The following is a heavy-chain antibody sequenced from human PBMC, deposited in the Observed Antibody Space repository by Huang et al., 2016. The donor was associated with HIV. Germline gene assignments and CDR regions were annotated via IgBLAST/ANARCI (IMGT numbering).Heavy chain of an antibody. D-gene: IGHD2-21*02. Sequence: QEQLVESGGGVVQPGGSLRLSCATSGFSFSHYGMHWGRQAPGKGVEWVAFIRFDGGNKHYADSAKGRFTISRDNSKTMLFLEMNSLRGDDTAFYYCATDLGGYSFDYWGQGALVSVSS. J-gene: IGHJ4*02. CDR2: IRFDGGNK. CDR1: GFSFSHYG. CDR3: ATDLGGYSFDY. V-gene: IGHV3-30*02.